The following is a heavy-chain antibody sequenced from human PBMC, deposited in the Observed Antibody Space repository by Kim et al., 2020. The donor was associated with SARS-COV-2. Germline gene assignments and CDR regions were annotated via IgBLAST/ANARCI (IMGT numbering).Heavy chain of an antibody. V-gene: IGHV3-21*06. CDR2: ISSSSAYI. Sequence: GGSLRLSCAASGFSFRSYTINWVRQAPGKGLEWVSSISSSSAYIYYADSLRGRFTISRDNAKNVMYLQMNGLRAEDTAVYYCARESASYRISSSDYFDL. D-gene: IGHD6-6*01. CDR1: GFSFRSYT. CDR3: ARESASYRISSSDYFDL. J-gene: IGHJ2*01.